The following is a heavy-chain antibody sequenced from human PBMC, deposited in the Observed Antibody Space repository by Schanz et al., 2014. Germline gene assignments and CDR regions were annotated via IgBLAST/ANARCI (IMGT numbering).Heavy chain of an antibody. Sequence: QVQLVESGGGVVQPGRSLRLSCAASGFTFSGYGMHWVRQAPGKGLEWVAIISYDGSITYYADSVKDRFTISRDNSKNIMFLQMNSLRAEDTAVYYCAKDDVWASGSYYDYWGQGTLVTVSS. CDR1: GFTFSGYG. CDR3: AKDDVWASGSYYDY. D-gene: IGHD3-10*01. CDR2: ISYDGSIT. V-gene: IGHV3-30*18. J-gene: IGHJ4*02.